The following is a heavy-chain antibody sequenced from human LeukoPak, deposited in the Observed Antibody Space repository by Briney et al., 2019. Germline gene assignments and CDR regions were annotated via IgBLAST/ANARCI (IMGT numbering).Heavy chain of an antibody. D-gene: IGHD5-18*01. V-gene: IGHV4-39*01. CDR3: ARHRRDSYGVGY. Sequence: SETLSLTCTVPGGSISSSSYYWGWIRQPPGKGLEWIGSIYYSGSTYYNPSLKSRVTISVDTSKNQFSLKLSSVTAADTAVYYCARHRRDSYGVGYWGQGTLVTVSS. CDR2: IYYSGST. CDR1: GGSISSSSYY. J-gene: IGHJ4*02.